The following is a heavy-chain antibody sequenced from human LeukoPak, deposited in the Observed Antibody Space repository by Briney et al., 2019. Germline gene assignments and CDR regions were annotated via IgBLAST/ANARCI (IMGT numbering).Heavy chain of an antibody. Sequence: ASVKVSCKASGYTFTSYGISWVRQAPGQGLEWMGWISAYNGNTNYAQKLQGRVTMTTDTSTSTAYTKLRCLRSDDTAVYYCARDSPYYYGSGIGGFDPWGQGTLVTVSS. CDR1: GYTFTSYG. CDR3: ARDSPYYYGSGIGGFDP. D-gene: IGHD3-10*01. V-gene: IGHV1-18*01. J-gene: IGHJ5*02. CDR2: ISAYNGNT.